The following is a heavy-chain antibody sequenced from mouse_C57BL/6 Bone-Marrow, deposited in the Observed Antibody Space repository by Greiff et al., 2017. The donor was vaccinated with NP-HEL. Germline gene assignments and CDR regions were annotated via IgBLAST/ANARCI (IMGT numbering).Heavy chain of an antibody. J-gene: IGHJ2*01. CDR2: IYPGDGDT. CDR3: ALSAYYFDY. Sequence: QVQLQQSGPELVKPGASVKISCKASGYAFSSSWMNWVKQRPGKGLEWIGRIYPGDGDTNYNGKFKGKATLTADKSSSTAYMRLSSLTSEDSAVYFCALSAYYFDYWGQGTTLTVSS. CDR1: GYAFSSSW. V-gene: IGHV1-82*01. D-gene: IGHD3-1*01.